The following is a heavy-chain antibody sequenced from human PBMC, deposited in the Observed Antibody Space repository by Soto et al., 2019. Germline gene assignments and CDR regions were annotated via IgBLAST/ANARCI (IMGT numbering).Heavy chain of an antibody. D-gene: IGHD3-10*01. CDR3: ARRRFGELLAGHWFDP. CDR2: ISSSSSYT. V-gene: IGHV3-11*05. J-gene: IGHJ5*02. Sequence: QVQLVESGGGLVKPGGSLRLSCAASGFTFSDYYMSWIRQAPGKGLEWVSYISSSSSYTNYADSVKGRFTISRDNAKNXLYRQLNRLRAEDTAVYYCARRRFGELLAGHWFDPWGQGTLVTVSS. CDR1: GFTFSDYY.